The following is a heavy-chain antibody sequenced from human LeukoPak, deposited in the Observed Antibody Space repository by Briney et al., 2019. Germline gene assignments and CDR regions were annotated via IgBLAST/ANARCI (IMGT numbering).Heavy chain of an antibody. J-gene: IGHJ4*02. CDR3: ARDSGWYWYDY. CDR2: IYTTGST. Sequence: SETLSLTCTVSGGSFSSYYYNWIRQSAGKRLEWIGRIYTTGSTNYSPSFKSRVTMSVDTSKNQLSLRLSSVTAADTAVYYCARDSGWYWYDYWGQGTLATVSS. CDR1: GGSFSSYY. D-gene: IGHD6-19*01. V-gene: IGHV4-4*07.